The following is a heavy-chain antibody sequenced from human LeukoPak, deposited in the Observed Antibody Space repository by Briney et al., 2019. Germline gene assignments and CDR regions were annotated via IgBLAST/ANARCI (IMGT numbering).Heavy chain of an antibody. Sequence: SVKVSCKASGGTFSSYTISWVRQAPGQGLDWMGRIIPILGIANSAQKFQARVTITADKSTSTADMELSSLRSEDTAVYYCARMGHSGSPFDYWGQGTLVTVSS. J-gene: IGHJ4*02. V-gene: IGHV1-69*02. CDR3: ARMGHSGSPFDY. D-gene: IGHD1-26*01. CDR2: IIPILGIA. CDR1: GGTFSSYT.